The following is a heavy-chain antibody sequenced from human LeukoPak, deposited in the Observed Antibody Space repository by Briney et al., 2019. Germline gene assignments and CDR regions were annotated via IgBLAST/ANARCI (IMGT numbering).Heavy chain of an antibody. CDR3: ARGYSGSYRIDY. Sequence: GGSLRLSCAASGFTFSSYAMHWVRQAPGKGLEWVAVISYDGSNKYYADSVKGRFTISRDNSKNTLYLQMNSLRAEDTAVYYCARGYSGSYRIDYWGQGTLVTVSS. V-gene: IGHV3-30-3*01. D-gene: IGHD1-26*01. CDR2: ISYDGSNK. CDR1: GFTFSSYA. J-gene: IGHJ4*02.